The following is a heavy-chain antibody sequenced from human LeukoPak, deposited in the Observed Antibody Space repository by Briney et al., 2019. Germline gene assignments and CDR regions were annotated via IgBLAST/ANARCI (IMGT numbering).Heavy chain of an antibody. CDR2: IYYSGST. CDR1: GGSISSSSYY. D-gene: IGHD2-2*01. J-gene: IGHJ4*02. CDR3: ARVSARDHQLLSIEREYYFDY. Sequence: SETLSLTCTVSGGSISSSSYYWGWIRQPPGKGLEWIGSIYYSGSTYYNPSLKSRVTISVDTSKNQFSLKLSSVTAADTAVYYCARVSARDHQLLSIEREYYFDYWGQGTLVTVSS. V-gene: IGHV4-39*07.